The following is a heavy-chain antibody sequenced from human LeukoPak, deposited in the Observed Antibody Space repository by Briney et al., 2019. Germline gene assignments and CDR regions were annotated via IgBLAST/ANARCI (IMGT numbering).Heavy chain of an antibody. CDR2: ISSSGSTI. Sequence: GGSLRLSCAASGFTFSDYYMSWIRQAPGKGLGWVSYISSSGSTIYYADSVKGRFTIPRDNPQNLLSVQLHSLIAEHPAVYYCAGLTAAAQGDHWGQGTLVTVPS. CDR3: AGLTAAAQGDH. V-gene: IGHV3-11*01. D-gene: IGHD6-25*01. J-gene: IGHJ4*02. CDR1: GFTFSDYY.